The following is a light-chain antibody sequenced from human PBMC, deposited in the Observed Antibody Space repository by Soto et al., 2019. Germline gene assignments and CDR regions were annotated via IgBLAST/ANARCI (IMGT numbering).Light chain of an antibody. J-gene: IGKJ1*01. V-gene: IGKV1-5*03. CDR1: QSVSSW. CDR3: QQYNSFSPT. CDR2: KAS. Sequence: DFQMTQSPSTLSASVGDRVTITCRASQSVSSWLAWYQQKPGKAPKLLISKASTLESGVPSRFSGSGSGAEFTLTISSLQPDDFATYYCQQYNSFSPTFGQGTKVDI.